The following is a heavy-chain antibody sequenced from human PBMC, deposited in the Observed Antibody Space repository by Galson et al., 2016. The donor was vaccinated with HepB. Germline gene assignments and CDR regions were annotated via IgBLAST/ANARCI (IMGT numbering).Heavy chain of an antibody. Sequence: SLRLSCAASGFTFNTYAFNWVRQAPGKGLEWLSYINSRGDTTYYGDSLKGRFTTSRDNAKNSLYLEMNSLTDDTAIYYCATFVGLGGSGWGQGTLVTISS. V-gene: IGHV3-48*02. D-gene: IGHD3/OR15-3a*01. CDR3: ATFVGLGGSG. CDR2: INSRGDTT. CDR1: GFTFNTYA. J-gene: IGHJ4*02.